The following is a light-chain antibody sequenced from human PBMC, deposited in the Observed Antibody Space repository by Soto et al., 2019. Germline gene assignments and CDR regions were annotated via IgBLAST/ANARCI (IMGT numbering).Light chain of an antibody. J-gene: IGLJ3*02. CDR1: NSDVGGYNY. V-gene: IGLV2-14*01. CDR3: SSYTNFGTWV. CDR2: EVA. Sequence: QSALTQPASVSGSPGQSITISCTGTNSDVGGYNYVSWYQHHPDKAPQLIIYEVAHRPSGISNRFSGSKSGHTASLTISGLQAEDEADYYCSSYTNFGTWVFGGGTKLTVL.